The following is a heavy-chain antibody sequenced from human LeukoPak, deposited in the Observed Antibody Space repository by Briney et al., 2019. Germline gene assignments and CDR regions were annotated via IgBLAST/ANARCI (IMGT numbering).Heavy chain of an antibody. V-gene: IGHV5-51*01. CDR3: ARLSRGGLLLFGERMAYFDY. Sequence: GESLKISCKGSGYSFTSYWIGWVRQMPGKGLEWMGIIYPGDSDTRYSPSFQGQVTISADKSISTAYLQWSSLKASDTAMYYCARLSRGGLLLFGERMAYFDYWGQGTLVTVSS. D-gene: IGHD3-10*01. CDR1: GYSFTSYW. CDR2: IYPGDSDT. J-gene: IGHJ4*02.